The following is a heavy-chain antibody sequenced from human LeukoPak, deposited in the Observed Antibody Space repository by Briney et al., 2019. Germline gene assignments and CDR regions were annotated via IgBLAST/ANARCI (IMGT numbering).Heavy chain of an antibody. CDR3: ARTTEDCSSTSCYQYWFDP. V-gene: IGHV4-59*01. Sequence: PSETLSLTCTVSGGSISSYYWSWIRQPPGKGLEWIGYIYYSESTNYNPSLKSRVTISVDTSKNQFSLKLNSVTAADTAVYYCARTTEDCSSTSCYQYWFDPWGQGTLVTVSS. CDR1: GGSISSYY. J-gene: IGHJ5*02. D-gene: IGHD2-2*01. CDR2: IYYSEST.